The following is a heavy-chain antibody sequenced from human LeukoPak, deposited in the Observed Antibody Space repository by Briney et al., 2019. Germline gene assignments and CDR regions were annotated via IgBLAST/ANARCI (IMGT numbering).Heavy chain of an antibody. D-gene: IGHD1-14*01. Sequence: ASVKVSCKASGYTFTSYGISWVRQAPGQGLEWMGWINPNSGGTNYAQKFQGRVTMTRDTSISTAYMELSRLRSDDTAVYYCAREGVVDRNEPHFDHWGQGTLVTVSS. V-gene: IGHV1-2*02. CDR2: INPNSGGT. J-gene: IGHJ4*02. CDR1: GYTFTSYG. CDR3: AREGVVDRNEPHFDH.